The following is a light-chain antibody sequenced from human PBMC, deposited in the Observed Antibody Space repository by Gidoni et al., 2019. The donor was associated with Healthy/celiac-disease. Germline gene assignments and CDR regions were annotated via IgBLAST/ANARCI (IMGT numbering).Light chain of an antibody. V-gene: IGKV3-15*01. CDR2: VAS. Sequence: DIVMTQSPATLSVSPGERATLSCSASQSVSSNLAWYQQKPGQAPRLRIYVASTRATGIPARFSGSGAGTEFILTISSLQSEDFAVYYCQQYNNWPPVTFGGGTKVEIK. CDR1: QSVSSN. J-gene: IGKJ4*01. CDR3: QQYNNWPPVT.